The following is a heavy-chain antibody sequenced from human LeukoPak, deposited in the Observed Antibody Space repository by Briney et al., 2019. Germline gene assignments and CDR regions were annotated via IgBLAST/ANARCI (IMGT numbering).Heavy chain of an antibody. Sequence: SETLSLTCAVSGYSISSGYYWGWIRQPPGKGLEWIGSIYHSGSTYYNPSLKSRVTMSVDTSKNQFSLKLSSVTAADTAVYYCARGVYCSGGSCYLLDYWGQGTLVTVSS. D-gene: IGHD2-15*01. J-gene: IGHJ4*02. CDR1: GYSISSGYY. CDR2: IYHSGST. V-gene: IGHV4-38-2*01. CDR3: ARGVYCSGGSCYLLDY.